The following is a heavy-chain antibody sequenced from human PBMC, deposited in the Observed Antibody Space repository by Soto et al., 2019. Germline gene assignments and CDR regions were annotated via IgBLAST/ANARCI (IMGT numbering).Heavy chain of an antibody. V-gene: IGHV3-48*04. D-gene: IGHD2-15*01. CDR1: GFTFSSYS. Sequence: PGGSLRLSCAASGFTFSSYSMNWVRQAPGKGLEWVSRINSSSSSTYYADSVKGRFTISRDNAKNTLYLQMNSLRAEDTAVYYCATDIVVTVDYWGQGTLVTAPQ. CDR2: INSSSSST. CDR3: ATDIVVTVDY. J-gene: IGHJ4*02.